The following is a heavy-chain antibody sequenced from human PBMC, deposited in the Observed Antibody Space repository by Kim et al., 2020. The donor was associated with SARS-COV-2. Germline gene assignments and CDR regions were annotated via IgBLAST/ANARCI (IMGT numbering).Heavy chain of an antibody. V-gene: IGHV3-53*01. Sequence: GGSLRLSCAASGFTVSSNYMSWVRQAPGKGLEWVSVIYSGGSTYYADSVKGRFTISRDNSKNTLYLQMNSLRAEDTAVYYCARDWQGVTMVRGANSYYYYGMDVWGQGTTVTVSS. CDR2: IYSGGST. CDR3: ARDWQGVTMVRGANSYYYYGMDV. CDR1: GFTVSSNY. D-gene: IGHD3-10*01. J-gene: IGHJ6*02.